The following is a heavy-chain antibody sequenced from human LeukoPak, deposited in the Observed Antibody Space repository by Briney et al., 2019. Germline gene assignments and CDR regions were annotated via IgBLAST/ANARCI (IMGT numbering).Heavy chain of an antibody. D-gene: IGHD5-18*01. CDR1: GGSISSSSYY. Sequence: SETLPLTCTVAGGSISSSSYYWGWIRQPPGKGLEWIGSIYYSGSTYYNPSLKSRVTISVDTSKNQFSLKLSSVTAADTAVYYCARDHRGYSYGSDYYFDYWGQGTLVTVSS. J-gene: IGHJ4*02. V-gene: IGHV4-39*02. CDR2: IYYSGST. CDR3: ARDHRGYSYGSDYYFDY.